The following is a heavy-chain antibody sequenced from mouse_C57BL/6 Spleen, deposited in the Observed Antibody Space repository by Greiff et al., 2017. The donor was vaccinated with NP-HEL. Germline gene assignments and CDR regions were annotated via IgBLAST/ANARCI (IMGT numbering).Heavy chain of an antibody. Sequence: VQLVESGPELVKPGASVKISCKASGYAFSSSWMNWVKQRPGKGLEWIGRIYPGDGDTNYNGKFKGKATLTADKSSSTAYMQLSSLTSEDSAVYFCARRAHYYGSSYEWYFDVWGTGTTVTVSS. CDR2: IYPGDGDT. J-gene: IGHJ1*03. V-gene: IGHV1-82*01. D-gene: IGHD1-1*01. CDR3: ARRAHYYGSSYEWYFDV. CDR1: GYAFSSSW.